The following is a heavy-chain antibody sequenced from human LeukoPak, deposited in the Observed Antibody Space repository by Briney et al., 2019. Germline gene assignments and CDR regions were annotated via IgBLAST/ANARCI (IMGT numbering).Heavy chain of an antibody. CDR3: ARDWRTVTTDRGDY. D-gene: IGHD4-17*01. V-gene: IGHV3-11*04. Sequence: GGSLRLSCAASGFTFSDYYMSWIRQAPGKGLEWVSYISSSGSTIYYADSLKGRFAISRDNAKNSLYLQMNSLRAEDTAVYYCARDWRTVTTDRGDYWGQGTLVTVSS. CDR2: ISSSGSTI. CDR1: GFTFSDYY. J-gene: IGHJ4*02.